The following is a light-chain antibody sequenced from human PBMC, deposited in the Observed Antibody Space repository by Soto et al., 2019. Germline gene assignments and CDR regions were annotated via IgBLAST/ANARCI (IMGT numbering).Light chain of an antibody. V-gene: IGLV1-44*01. CDR1: SSNIGSNT. CDR2: SNN. J-gene: IGLJ2*01. Sequence: QSVLTQPPSASGTPGQRVTISCSGSSSNIGSNTVNWYPQLPGTAPKLLIYSNNQRPSGVPDRFSGSKSDTSASLAISGLQSEDEADYYCAAWDDSLNGVVFGGGTKLTVL. CDR3: AAWDDSLNGVV.